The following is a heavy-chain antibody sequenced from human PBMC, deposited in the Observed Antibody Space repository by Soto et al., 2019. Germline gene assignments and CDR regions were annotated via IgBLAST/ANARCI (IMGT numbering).Heavy chain of an antibody. Sequence: SETLSLTCTVSGGSISSGGYYWSWIRQHPGKGLEWIGHIYYSGSTYYNPSLKSRVTISVDTSKNQFSLKLSSVTAADTAVYYCARDPSWLTPPTNYYYYGMDVWGQGTTVTVSS. J-gene: IGHJ6*02. CDR2: IYYSGST. V-gene: IGHV4-31*03. CDR3: ARDPSWLTPPTNYYYYGMDV. CDR1: GGSISSGGYY. D-gene: IGHD5-18*01.